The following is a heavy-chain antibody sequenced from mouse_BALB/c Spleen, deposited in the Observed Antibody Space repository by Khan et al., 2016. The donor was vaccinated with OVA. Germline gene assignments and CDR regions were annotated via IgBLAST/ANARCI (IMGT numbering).Heavy chain of an antibody. J-gene: IGHJ1*01. V-gene: IGHV1-87*01. CDR2: IYPGDGDT. CDR3: ARGRYGNWYFDV. D-gene: IGHD2-1*01. Sequence: VQLQQSGAELARPGASVKLSCKASGYSFTSYWMQWVKQRPGQGLEWIGAIYPGDGDTRYTQKFKGKATLTADNSSSTAYMQLSSLAYEDSAIYYCARGRYGNWYFDVWGAGTTVTVSS. CDR1: GYSFTSYW.